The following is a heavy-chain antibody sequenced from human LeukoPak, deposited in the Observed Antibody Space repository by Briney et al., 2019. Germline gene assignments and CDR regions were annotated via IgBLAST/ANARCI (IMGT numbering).Heavy chain of an antibody. CDR3: AREKSIGRHLGGLYYFDY. V-gene: IGHV4-59*01. CDR1: GGSISSYY. D-gene: IGHD3-16*01. CDR2: IYYSGST. J-gene: IGHJ4*02. Sequence: KPSETLSLTCTVSGGSISSYYWSWIRQPPGKGLEWIGYIYYSGSTNYNPSLKSRVTISVDTSKNQFSLKLSSVTAEDTAVYYCAREKSIGRHLGGLYYFDYWGQGTLVTVSP.